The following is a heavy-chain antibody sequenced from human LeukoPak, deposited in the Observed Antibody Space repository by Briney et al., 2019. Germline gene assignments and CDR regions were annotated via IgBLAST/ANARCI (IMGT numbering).Heavy chain of an antibody. CDR1: GFSFSTYG. Sequence: GGSLRLSCAASGFSFSTYGIHWVRQTPGKGLEWVAVMWYDGSKDYYADSVKGRFTISRDTSKNTLYLQMNNLRAEDTAVYYCAKDRETYEYTFDYWGQGTLVTVSS. V-gene: IGHV3-33*06. CDR2: MWYDGSKD. D-gene: IGHD6-6*01. CDR3: AKDRETYEYTFDY. J-gene: IGHJ4*02.